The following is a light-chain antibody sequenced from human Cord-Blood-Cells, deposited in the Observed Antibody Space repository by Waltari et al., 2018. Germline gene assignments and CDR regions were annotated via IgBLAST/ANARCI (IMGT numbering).Light chain of an antibody. CDR3: NPRDSSGNHLV. J-gene: IGLJ2*01. V-gene: IGLV3-19*01. CDR1: SLRSYY. CDR2: GKN. Sequence: SSELTQDPAVSVALGQTVRITCQGDSLRSYYASWYQQKPGQAPVLVIYGKNNRPSGIPDRFSGSSSGNTASLTITGGQAEDEADYYCNPRDSSGNHLVFGGGTKRTVL.